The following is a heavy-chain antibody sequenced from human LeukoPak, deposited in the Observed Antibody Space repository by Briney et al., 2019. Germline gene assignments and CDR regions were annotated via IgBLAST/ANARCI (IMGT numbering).Heavy chain of an antibody. V-gene: IGHV3-33*06. CDR1: GFTFSSWG. CDR3: AKDVTTGTLALDY. J-gene: IGHJ4*02. D-gene: IGHD1-1*01. Sequence: PGGSLRLSCAASGFTFSSWGMHWVGQAPGKGLEWVAVIWYDGSNKYYADSVKGRFTISRDNSKNTLYLQMDSLRAEDTAVYYCAKDVTTGTLALDYWGQGTLVTVSS. CDR2: IWYDGSNK.